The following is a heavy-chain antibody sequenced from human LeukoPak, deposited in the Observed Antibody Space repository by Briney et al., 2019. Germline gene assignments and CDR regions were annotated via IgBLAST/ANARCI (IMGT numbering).Heavy chain of an antibody. CDR2: ISQSTGAT. CDR1: GYTFSGYY. D-gene: IGHD2-21*02. J-gene: IGHJ4*02. CDR3: ASPKYGDFYFDY. V-gene: IGHV1-2*02. Sequence: GASVKVSCKASGYTFSGYYIHWVRQAPGQGLEWMGWISQSTGATNYAQKFQGRVIMTRDTSIATAYMELRRLRSDDTAVYFCASPKYGDFYFDYWGQGTLVTVAS.